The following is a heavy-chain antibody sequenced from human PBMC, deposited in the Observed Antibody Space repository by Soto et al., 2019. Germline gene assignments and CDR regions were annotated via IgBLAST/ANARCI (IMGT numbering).Heavy chain of an antibody. V-gene: IGHV3-21*01. CDR3: ARALLGYCSSTSCYTGEYYYYGMDV. CDR1: GFTFSSYS. CDR2: ISSSSSYI. J-gene: IGHJ6*01. D-gene: IGHD2-2*02. Sequence: EVQLVESGGGLVKPGGSLRLSCAASGFTFSSYSMNWVRQAPGKGLEWVSSISSSSSYIYYADSVKGRFTISRDNAKNSLYLQMNSLRAEDTAVYYCARALLGYCSSTSCYTGEYYYYGMDVW.